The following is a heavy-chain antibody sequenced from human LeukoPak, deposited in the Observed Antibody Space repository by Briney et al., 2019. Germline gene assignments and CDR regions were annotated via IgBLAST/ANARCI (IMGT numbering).Heavy chain of an antibody. J-gene: IGHJ3*02. CDR2: IYYSGST. V-gene: IGHV4-39*07. Sequence: SETLSLTCTVSGGSISSSSYYWGWIRQPPGKGLEWIGSIYYSGSTYYNPSLKSRVTMSVDTSKNQFSLNLSSVTAADTAVYYSAREMSRSYKFGGVMSYGFDIWGQGTMVTVSS. D-gene: IGHD3-16*01. CDR1: GGSISSSSYY. CDR3: AREMSRSYKFGGVMSYGFDI.